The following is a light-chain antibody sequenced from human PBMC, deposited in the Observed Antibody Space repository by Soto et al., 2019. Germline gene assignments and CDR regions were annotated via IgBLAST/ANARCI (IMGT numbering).Light chain of an antibody. Sequence: EIVMTQSPCTLSVSPGEGATLFCRASQSVRTKLAWYQQRAGQAPRLLMYGASTRATGIPDRFSGSGSGTEFTLTISILQSEDFAVYDCQQYNSWPLITFGQGTRLEIK. CDR2: GAS. J-gene: IGKJ5*01. CDR3: QQYNSWPLIT. V-gene: IGKV3-15*01. CDR1: QSVRTK.